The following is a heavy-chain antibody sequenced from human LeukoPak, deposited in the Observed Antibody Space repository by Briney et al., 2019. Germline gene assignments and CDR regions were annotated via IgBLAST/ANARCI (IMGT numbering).Heavy chain of an antibody. D-gene: IGHD2-15*01. CDR3: ARDLHRGGAYYYYYYGMDV. V-gene: IGHV4-34*01. Sequence: SETLSLTCAVYGGSFSGYYWSWIRQPPGKGLEWIGEINHSGSTNYNPSLKSRVTISVDTSKNQFSLQLNSVTPEDTAVYYCARDLHRGGAYYYYYYGMDVWGQGTTVTVSS. CDR2: INHSGST. J-gene: IGHJ6*02. CDR1: GGSFSGYY.